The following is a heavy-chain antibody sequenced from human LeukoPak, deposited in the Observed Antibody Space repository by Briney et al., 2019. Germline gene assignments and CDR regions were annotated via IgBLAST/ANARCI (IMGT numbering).Heavy chain of an antibody. V-gene: IGHV3-66*02. CDR3: AKDQRRGWDYFDY. Sequence: GGSLRLSCAASEFSVGSNYMTWVRQAPGKGLEWVSLIYSGGSTYYADSVKGRFTISRDNSKNTLYLQMNSLRAEDTAVYYCAKDQRRGWDYFDYWGQGTLVTVSS. J-gene: IGHJ4*02. CDR1: EFSVGSNY. CDR2: IYSGGST. D-gene: IGHD6-19*01.